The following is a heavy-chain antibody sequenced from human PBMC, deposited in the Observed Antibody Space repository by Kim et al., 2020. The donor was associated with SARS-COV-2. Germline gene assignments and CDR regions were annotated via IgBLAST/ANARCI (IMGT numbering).Heavy chain of an antibody. CDR1: GGSISSGDYY. V-gene: IGHV4-30-4*01. CDR3: ARVVRITIFGVVNHFDY. J-gene: IGHJ4*02. CDR2: IYYSGST. D-gene: IGHD3-3*01. Sequence: SETLSLTCTVSGGSISSGDYYWSWIRQPPGKGLEWIGYIYYSGSTYYNPSLKSRVTISVDTSKNQFSLKLSSVTAADTAVYYCARVVRITIFGVVNHFDYWGQGTLVTVYS.